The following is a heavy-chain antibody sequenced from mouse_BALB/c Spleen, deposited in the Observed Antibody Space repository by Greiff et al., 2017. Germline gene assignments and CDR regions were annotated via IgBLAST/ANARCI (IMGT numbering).Heavy chain of an antibody. CDR2: ISSGSSTI. D-gene: IGHD4-1*01. Sequence: EVKVIESGGGLVQPGGSMKLSCVASGFTFSSFGMHWVRQAPEKGLEWVAYISSGSSTIYYADTVKGRFTISRDNPKNTLFLQMTSLRSEDTAMYYCARSRTGNYFDYWGQGTTLTVSS. CDR3: ARSRTGNYFDY. V-gene: IGHV5-17*02. CDR1: GFTFSSFG. J-gene: IGHJ2*01.